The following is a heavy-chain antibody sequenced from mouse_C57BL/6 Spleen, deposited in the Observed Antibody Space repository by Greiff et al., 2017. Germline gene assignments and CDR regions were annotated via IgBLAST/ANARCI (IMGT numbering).Heavy chain of an antibody. V-gene: IGHV1-5*01. CDR3: TREFYGSSYPYAMDY. J-gene: IGHJ4*01. CDR1: GYTFTSYW. CDR2: IYPGNSDT. Sequence: VQLQQSGTVLARPGASVKMSCKTSGYTFTSYWMHWVKQRPGQGLEWIGAIYPGNSDTSYNQKFKGKAKLTAVTSASTAYMELSSLTNEDSAVYYCTREFYGSSYPYAMDYWGQGTSVTVSS. D-gene: IGHD1-1*01.